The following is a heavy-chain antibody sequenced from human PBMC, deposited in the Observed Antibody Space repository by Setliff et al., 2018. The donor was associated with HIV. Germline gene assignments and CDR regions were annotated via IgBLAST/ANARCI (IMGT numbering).Heavy chain of an antibody. Sequence: SETLSLTCTVSGGSITSGSYYWGWIRQSPGKGLEWIGSIYYHGNTHYNPSLKSRITISIDMSKNQFYLKLTSLTAADTAVYYCARLWYYYDNSVSYYFDYWGQGTLVTVSS. CDR2: IYYHGNT. V-gene: IGHV4-39*01. CDR3: ARLWYYYDNSVSYYFDY. CDR1: GGSITSGSYY. D-gene: IGHD3-22*01. J-gene: IGHJ4*02.